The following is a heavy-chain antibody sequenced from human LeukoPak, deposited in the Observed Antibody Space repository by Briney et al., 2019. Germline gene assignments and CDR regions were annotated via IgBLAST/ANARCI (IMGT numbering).Heavy chain of an antibody. CDR1: GFTFSSYS. CDR2: ISSSGTYV. D-gene: IGHD6-19*01. V-gene: IGHV3-21*01. CDR3: ARMNLAVAGLDY. Sequence: GGSLRLSCAAPGFTFSSYSMNWVRQAPGKGLEWVSSISSSGTYVYYADSVKGRFTISRDNAKNSLSLQMNSLRADDAAVYYCARMNLAVAGLDYWGQGTLVTVSS. J-gene: IGHJ4*02.